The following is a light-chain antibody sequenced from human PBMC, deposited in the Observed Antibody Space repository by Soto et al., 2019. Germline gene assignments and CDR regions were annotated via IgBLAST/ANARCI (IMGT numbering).Light chain of an antibody. CDR2: GAS. CDR3: HQYGLSPPYT. Sequence: EIVLTQSPGTLSLSRGARATRCCRASQSVDRNYLAWYQHKPGQAPRLLIYGASTRATGIPDRFSGSGSGTDFTLTISRLEPEDFAVYYCHQYGLSPPYTFGPGTKVDIK. V-gene: IGKV3-20*01. CDR1: QSVDRNY. J-gene: IGKJ3*01.